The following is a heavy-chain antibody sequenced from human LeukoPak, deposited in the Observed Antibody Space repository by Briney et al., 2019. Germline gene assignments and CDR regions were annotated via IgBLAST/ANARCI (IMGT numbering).Heavy chain of an antibody. Sequence: PSGTLSLTCGVSGGSISSTNWWSWVRQPPGQGLEWIGESSLSGVTNYNPSLKSRVTMSLDRSTNHLSLTLTSVTAADTAVYYCSRESGAFSPFGYWGQGTLVTVSS. V-gene: IGHV4-4*02. CDR2: SSLSGVT. CDR3: SRESGAFSPFGY. CDR1: GGSISSTNW. D-gene: IGHD1-26*01. J-gene: IGHJ4*02.